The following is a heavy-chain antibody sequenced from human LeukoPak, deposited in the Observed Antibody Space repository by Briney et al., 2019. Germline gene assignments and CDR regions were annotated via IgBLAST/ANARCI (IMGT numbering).Heavy chain of an antibody. CDR3: ARGIVVVPAVSNWFDP. Sequence: PSETLSLTXTVSGGSISSYYWSWIRQPPGKGLEWIGYIYYSGSTNYNPSLKSRVTISVDTSKNQFSLKLSSVTAADTAVYYCARGIVVVPAVSNWFDPWGQGTLVTVSS. J-gene: IGHJ5*02. CDR1: GGSISSYY. V-gene: IGHV4-59*01. D-gene: IGHD2-2*01. CDR2: IYYSGST.